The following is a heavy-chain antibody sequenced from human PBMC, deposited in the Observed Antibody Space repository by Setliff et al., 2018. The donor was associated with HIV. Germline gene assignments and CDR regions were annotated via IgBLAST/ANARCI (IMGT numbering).Heavy chain of an antibody. D-gene: IGHD6-6*01. CDR3: ARVPSDSMYFDF. CDR2: ISHDGITG. V-gene: IGHV3-30*04. J-gene: IGHJ4*01. CDR1: GFTFNDYA. Sequence: GGSLRLSCAASGFTFNDYAIHWVRQAPGKRLEWMAVISHDGITGFYADSVNGRFTISRDNSRNTVFLQMNSLSGEDTAVYYCARVPSDSMYFDFWGHGTQVTVSS.